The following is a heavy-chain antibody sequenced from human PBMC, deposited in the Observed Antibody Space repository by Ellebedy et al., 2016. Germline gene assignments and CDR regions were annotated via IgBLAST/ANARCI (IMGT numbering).Heavy chain of an antibody. Sequence: GGSLRLXXAASGFTFSSYTMRWVRQAPGKGLEWVSDISGSGGSTYYADSVKGRFTISRDNSKNTLYLQMNSLRAEDTAVYYCAKDPFTGWAYGGNPYGDYWGQGTLVTVSS. J-gene: IGHJ4*02. CDR1: GFTFSSYT. V-gene: IGHV3-23*01. CDR3: AKDPFTGWAYGGNPYGDY. D-gene: IGHD4-23*01. CDR2: ISGSGGST.